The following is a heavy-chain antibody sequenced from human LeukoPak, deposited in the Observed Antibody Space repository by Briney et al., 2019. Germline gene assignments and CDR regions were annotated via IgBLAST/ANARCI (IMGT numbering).Heavy chain of an antibody. J-gene: IGHJ4*02. CDR3: AREGSSSWDY. CDR2: IWYDGSNK. V-gene: IGHV3-33*01. Sequence: GGSLRLSCAASGFSFSNYGMHWVRQAPGKGLEWVAVIWYDGSNKYYADSEKGRFTISRDNSKNTLYLQMNSLRAEDTAVYYCAREGSSSWDYWGQGTLVTVSS. CDR1: GFSFSNYG. D-gene: IGHD6-13*01.